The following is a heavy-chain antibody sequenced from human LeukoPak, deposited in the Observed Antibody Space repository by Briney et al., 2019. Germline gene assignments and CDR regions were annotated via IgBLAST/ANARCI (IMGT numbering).Heavy chain of an antibody. CDR3: AKDRRFNYDSSGYYWLN. Sequence: QSGGSLRLSCAASGFTFSSYAMSWVRQAPGKGLEWVSAISGSGGSTYYADSVKGRFTISRDNSKNTLYLQMNSLRAEDTAVYYCAKDRRFNYDSSGYYWLNWGQGTLVTVSS. CDR2: ISGSGGST. CDR1: GFTFSSYA. D-gene: IGHD3-22*01. J-gene: IGHJ4*02. V-gene: IGHV3-23*01.